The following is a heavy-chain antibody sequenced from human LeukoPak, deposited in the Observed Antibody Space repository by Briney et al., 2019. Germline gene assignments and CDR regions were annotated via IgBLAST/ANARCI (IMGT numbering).Heavy chain of an antibody. Sequence: PGGSLRLSCAASGFTFSSYAMSWVRQAPGKGLECVSVIIGSGGSTFYADSVKGRFTISRDNSKDTLYLQMNSLRAEDTAVYYCAKQPISGSSTWYFDCWGQGTLVTVSS. CDR1: GFTFSSYA. D-gene: IGHD6-13*01. CDR2: IIGSGGST. V-gene: IGHV3-23*01. J-gene: IGHJ4*02. CDR3: AKQPISGSSTWYFDC.